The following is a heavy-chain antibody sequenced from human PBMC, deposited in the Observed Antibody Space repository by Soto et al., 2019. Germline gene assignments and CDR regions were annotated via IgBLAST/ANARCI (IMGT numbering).Heavy chain of an antibody. CDR1: GYTFNHYG. CDR3: ARGTLSSFPETEGTYYGLNY. D-gene: IGHD3-10*01. V-gene: IGHV1-18*01. Sequence: QVQLVQSAAEVKKPGASVRVSCEASGYTFNHYGITSVRQAPGQGLEWLGWISAHNGNTNYALKFQDRVTMTTDTSTNTAYLELRSLKSDDTAIYYCARGTLSSFPETEGTYYGLNYWGQGTLVTVSS. CDR2: ISAHNGNT. J-gene: IGHJ4*02.